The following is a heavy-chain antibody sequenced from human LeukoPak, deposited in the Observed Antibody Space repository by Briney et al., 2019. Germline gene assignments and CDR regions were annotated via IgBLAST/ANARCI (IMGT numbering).Heavy chain of an antibody. V-gene: IGHV3-72*01. Sequence: GGALRHSSADSGSTFSDHYMDWVRPALGKGVEWGVHIKNKANSYTAEYASSVKGRFTISRDDSKNSLFLQMNSLKTDDTAVYYCARFRGFYYGLDLWGQGTTVIVSS. J-gene: IGHJ6*02. CDR1: GSTFSDHY. CDR3: ARFRGFYYGLDL. CDR2: IKNKANSYTA. D-gene: IGHD3-10*01.